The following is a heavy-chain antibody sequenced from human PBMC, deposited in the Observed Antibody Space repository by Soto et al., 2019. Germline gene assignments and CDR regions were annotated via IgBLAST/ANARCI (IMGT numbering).Heavy chain of an antibody. CDR2: IYPGDSDT. V-gene: IGHV5-51*01. CDR1: GYSFTSYW. D-gene: IGHD2-2*03. CDR3: ASSNGYCSSTSCEPSDYYYYGMDV. Sequence: GESLKISCKGSGYSFTSYWIGWVRQMPGKGLEWMGIIYPGDSDTRYSPSFQGQVTISADKSISTAYLQWSSLKASDTAMYYCASSNGYCSSTSCEPSDYYYYGMDVWGQGTTVTVS. J-gene: IGHJ6*02.